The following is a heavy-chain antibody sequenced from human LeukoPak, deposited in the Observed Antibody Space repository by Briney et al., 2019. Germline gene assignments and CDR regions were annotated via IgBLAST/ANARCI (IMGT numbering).Heavy chain of an antibody. J-gene: IGHJ3*02. V-gene: IGHV3-13*01. Sequence: GGSLRLSCAASGFTFSSYDMHWVRQATGKGLEWASAIGTAGDTYYPGSVKGRFTISRENAKNSLYLQTNSLRAEDTAVYYCARAGIAAAGDAFDIWGQGTMVTVSS. CDR2: IGTAGDT. CDR3: ARAGIAAAGDAFDI. CDR1: GFTFSSYD. D-gene: IGHD6-13*01.